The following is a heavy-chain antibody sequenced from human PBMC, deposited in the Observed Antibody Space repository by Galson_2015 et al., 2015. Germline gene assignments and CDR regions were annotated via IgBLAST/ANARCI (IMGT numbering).Heavy chain of an antibody. CDR1: GFTFSSYS. CDR2: ISSSSSTI. Sequence: SLRLSCAASGFTFSSYSMNWVRQAPGKGLEWVSYISSSSSTIYYADSVKGRFTISRDNAKNSLYLQMNSLRDEDTAVYYCARDSGYDSGGPYYYYGMDVWGQGTLVTVSS. D-gene: IGHD5-12*01. V-gene: IGHV3-48*02. J-gene: IGHJ6*02. CDR3: ARDSGYDSGGPYYYYGMDV.